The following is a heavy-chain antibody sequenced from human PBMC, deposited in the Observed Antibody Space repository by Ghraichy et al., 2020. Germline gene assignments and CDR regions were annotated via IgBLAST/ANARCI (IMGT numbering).Heavy chain of an antibody. CDR3: ARDLYCSGDCVGGGYGMDV. Sequence: GGSLRLSYEASGLTFTTYAMHWVRQAPGKGLEWLALISNDGSHTYYADSVKGRFTISRDNSKYTLYLQLDSLRPEDTAVYYCARDLYCSGDCVGGGYGMDVWGQGTTVTVSS. J-gene: IGHJ6*02. V-gene: IGHV3-30*03. CDR1: GLTFTTYA. CDR2: ISNDGSHT. D-gene: IGHD2-21*02.